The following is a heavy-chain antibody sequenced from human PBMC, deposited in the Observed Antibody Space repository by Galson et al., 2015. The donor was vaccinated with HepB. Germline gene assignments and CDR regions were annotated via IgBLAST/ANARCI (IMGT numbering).Heavy chain of an antibody. J-gene: IGHJ6*02. Sequence: SLRLSCAASGFTFSSYAMHWVRQAPGKGLEWVAVISYDGSNKYYADSVKGRFTISRDNSKNTLYLQMNSLRAEDTAVYYCARGEYSSGWPYYYYGMDVWGQGTTVTVSS. CDR3: ARGEYSSGWPYYYYGMDV. CDR2: ISYDGSNK. V-gene: IGHV3-30-3*01. CDR1: GFTFSSYA. D-gene: IGHD6-19*01.